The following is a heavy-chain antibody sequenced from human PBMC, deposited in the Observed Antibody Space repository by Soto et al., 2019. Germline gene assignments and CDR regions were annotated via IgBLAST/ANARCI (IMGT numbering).Heavy chain of an antibody. Sequence: GGSLRLSCEGPGFTFSDYSFHWVRQAPGKGLEWVVMISYDGSDRYYRDSVQGRFTISRDDSKNTVYLQMNSLRAEDTATYYCARSTYCNGGSCFPQYWGPGTLVTVS. D-gene: IGHD2-15*01. V-gene: IGHV3-30*03. CDR1: GFTFSDYS. CDR3: ARSTYCNGGSCFPQY. CDR2: ISYDGSDR. J-gene: IGHJ4*02.